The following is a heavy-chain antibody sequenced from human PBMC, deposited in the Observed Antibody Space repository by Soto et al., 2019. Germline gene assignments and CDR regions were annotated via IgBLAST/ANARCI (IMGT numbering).Heavy chain of an antibody. Sequence: LSITCTVSGGSIRGSHCCSWLRQAPGKGLEWIGEIYPTGNVNFNPSLKSRASMSIDKSKNQLSLKLTSLTAEDTAVYYCARECLVVVPPDFWAPPHDAFDIWGQGTMV. CDR3: ARECLVVVPPDFWAPPHDAFDI. CDR1: GGSIRGSHC. J-gene: IGHJ3*02. CDR2: IYPTGNV. V-gene: IGHV4-4*02. D-gene: IGHD2-2*01.